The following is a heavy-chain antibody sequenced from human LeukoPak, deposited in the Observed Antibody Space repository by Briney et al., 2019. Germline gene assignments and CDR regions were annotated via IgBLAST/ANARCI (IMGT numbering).Heavy chain of an antibody. D-gene: IGHD2-8*01. Sequence: ETLSLTCTVSGGSISSGDYYWSWIRQPPGKGLVWVSRINNEGSSTSYADSVKGRFTISRDNAKNTLYLQMDSLRAEDTAVLYCARNGYYYYMDVWGKGTTVTVSS. CDR3: ARNGYYYYMDV. CDR1: GGSISSGDYY. V-gene: IGHV3-74*01. CDR2: INNEGSST. J-gene: IGHJ6*03.